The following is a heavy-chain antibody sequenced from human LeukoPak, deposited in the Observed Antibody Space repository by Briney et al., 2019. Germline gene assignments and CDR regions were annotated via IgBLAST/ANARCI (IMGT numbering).Heavy chain of an antibody. J-gene: IGHJ4*02. Sequence: GGSLRLSCAASGFTFSSYSMNWVRQAPGKGLEWVSSISSSSYIYYADSVKGRFTISRDNAKNSLYLQMNSLRAEDTAVYYCARAPGSVVITDYWGQGTLVTVSS. CDR1: GFTFSSYS. D-gene: IGHD3-22*01. CDR2: ISSSSYI. V-gene: IGHV3-21*01. CDR3: ARAPGSVVITDY.